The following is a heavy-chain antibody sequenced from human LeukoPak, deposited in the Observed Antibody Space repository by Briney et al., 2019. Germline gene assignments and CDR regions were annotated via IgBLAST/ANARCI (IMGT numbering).Heavy chain of an antibody. V-gene: IGHV1-2*02. CDR3: ARFYSGYGNYYYYMDV. D-gene: IGHD5-12*01. CDR1: GYNFTGYY. CDR2: INPNTGGT. Sequence: ASVKVSCKASGYNFTGYYLHWVRQAPGQGLEWMGWINPNTGGTNYAQKFQGRVTMTRDTSISTAYMELSRLRSDDTAVYYCARFYSGYGNYYYYMDVWGKGTTVTISS. J-gene: IGHJ6*03.